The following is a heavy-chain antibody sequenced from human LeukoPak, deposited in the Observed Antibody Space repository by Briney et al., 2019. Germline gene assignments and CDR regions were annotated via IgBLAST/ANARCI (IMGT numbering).Heavy chain of an antibody. V-gene: IGHV1-2*02. CDR3: ARFYSGYGNYYYYMDV. D-gene: IGHD5-12*01. CDR1: GYNFTGYY. CDR2: INPNTGGT. Sequence: ASVKVSCKASGYNFTGYYLHWVRQAPGQGLEWMGWINPNTGGTNYAQKFQGRVTMTRDTSISTAYMELSRLRSDDTAVYYCARFYSGYGNYYYYMDVWGKGTTVTISS. J-gene: IGHJ6*03.